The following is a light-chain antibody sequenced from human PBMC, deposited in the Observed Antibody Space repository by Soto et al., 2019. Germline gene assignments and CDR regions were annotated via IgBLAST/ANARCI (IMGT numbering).Light chain of an antibody. Sequence: EIVLTQSPGTLSLSPGERATLSCRASQSVSSSYLAWYQQKPGQAPRLLIYAASSSATGIPDRFSGSGSGTDFTLTITRLEPEDFAVYYCQQYGSSSWTLGQGTKVEVK. J-gene: IGKJ1*01. CDR1: QSVSSSY. CDR2: AAS. V-gene: IGKV3-20*01. CDR3: QQYGSSSWT.